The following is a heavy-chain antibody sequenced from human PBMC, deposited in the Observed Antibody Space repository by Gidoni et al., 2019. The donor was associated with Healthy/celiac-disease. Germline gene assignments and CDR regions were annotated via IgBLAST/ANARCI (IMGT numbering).Heavy chain of an antibody. CDR1: GGSISSSSYY. D-gene: IGHD3-22*01. CDR3: ARHSYYYDSSGYY. CDR2: IYYSGST. V-gene: IGHV4-39*01. Sequence: QLQLQESGPGLVKPSETLSLPCTVPGGSISSSSYYWGWIRQPPGKGLEWIGSIYYSGSTYYNPSLKSRVTISVDTSKNQFSLKLSSVTAADTAVYYCARHSYYYDSSGYYWGQGTLVTVSS. J-gene: IGHJ4*02.